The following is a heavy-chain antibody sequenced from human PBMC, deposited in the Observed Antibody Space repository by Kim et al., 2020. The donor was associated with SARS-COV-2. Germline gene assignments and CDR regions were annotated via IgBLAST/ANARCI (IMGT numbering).Heavy chain of an antibody. Sequence: TDSVRARFTISRDNAKNSVYLQVNGVRAEDAAIYYCARTGGSSYGYSDYWGQGTLVTVST. CDR3: ARTGGSSYGYSDY. V-gene: IGHV3-48*03. J-gene: IGHJ4*02. D-gene: IGHD5-18*01.